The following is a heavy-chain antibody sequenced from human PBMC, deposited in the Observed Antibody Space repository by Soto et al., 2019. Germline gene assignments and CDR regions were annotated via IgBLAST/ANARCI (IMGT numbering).Heavy chain of an antibody. J-gene: IGHJ4*02. V-gene: IGHV3-33*01. D-gene: IGHD2-15*01. CDR1: GFTFRSYG. Sequence: QVQLVESGGGVVQPGRSLRLSCAASGFTFRSYGMHWVRQAPGKGLEWVAVIWYDGSNKYYADSVTGRFTISRDNSKNTLYLQMNSLRAEDTAVYYCARDGYFSGGSCYSVPVFDYWGQGTLVTVSS. CDR3: ARDGYFSGGSCYSVPVFDY. CDR2: IWYDGSNK.